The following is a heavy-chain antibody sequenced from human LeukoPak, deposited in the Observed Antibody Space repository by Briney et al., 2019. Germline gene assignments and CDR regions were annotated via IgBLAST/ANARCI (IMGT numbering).Heavy chain of an antibody. CDR2: ISWNSGSI. J-gene: IGHJ4*02. CDR1: GFTFDDYA. Sequence: PGRSLRLSCAASGFTFDDYAMHWVRQAPGKGLEWVSGISWNSGSIGYADSVKGRFTIFRDNAKNSLYLQMNSLRTEDTALYYCAKGDVDSPMNFYHWGQGTLVTVSS. CDR3: AKGDVDSPMNFYH. D-gene: IGHD5-18*01. V-gene: IGHV3-9*01.